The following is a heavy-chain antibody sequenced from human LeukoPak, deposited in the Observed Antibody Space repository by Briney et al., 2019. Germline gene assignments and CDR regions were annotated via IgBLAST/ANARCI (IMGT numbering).Heavy chain of an antibody. CDR1: GYTFTSYY. Sequence: ASVKDSCKASGYTFTSYYMHWVRQAPGQGLEWMGIINPSGGSTSYAQKFQGRVTMNRDMSTSTVYMELSSLRSEDTAVYYCARAGCSSTSCYTYYYYYYMDVWGKGTTITVSS. CDR3: ARAGCSSTSCYTYYYYYYMDV. J-gene: IGHJ6*03. CDR2: INPSGGST. V-gene: IGHV1-46*01. D-gene: IGHD2-2*02.